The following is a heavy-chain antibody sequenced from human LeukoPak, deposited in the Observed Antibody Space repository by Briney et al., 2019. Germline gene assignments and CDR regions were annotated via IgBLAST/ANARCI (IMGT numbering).Heavy chain of an antibody. CDR2: IYYTGST. V-gene: IGHV4-59*01. CDR3: ARNLIPEQLVLNF. J-gene: IGHJ4*02. CDR1: GGSISSYY. D-gene: IGHD6-13*01. Sequence: SETLSLTCTVSGGSISSYYWSWIRQPPGKGLEWIGYIYYTGSTNYNPSLKSRVTMSVDTSKNQFSLNLKSVTPEDTAVYYCARNLIPEQLVLNFWGQGALVTVSS.